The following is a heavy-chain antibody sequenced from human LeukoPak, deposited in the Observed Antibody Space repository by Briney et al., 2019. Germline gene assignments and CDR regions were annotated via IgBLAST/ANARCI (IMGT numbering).Heavy chain of an antibody. V-gene: IGHV1-69*13. D-gene: IGHD3-10*01. J-gene: IGHJ4*02. CDR3: AKSKPYYYGSGSYYKNPFDY. CDR1: GGTFSSYA. Sequence: SVKVSCKASGGTFSSYAIRWVRQAPGQGLEWMGGIIPIFGTANYAQKFQGRVTITADESTSTAYMELSSLRSEDTAIYYCAKSKPYYYGSGSYYKNPFDYWGQGTLVTVSS. CDR2: IIPIFGTA.